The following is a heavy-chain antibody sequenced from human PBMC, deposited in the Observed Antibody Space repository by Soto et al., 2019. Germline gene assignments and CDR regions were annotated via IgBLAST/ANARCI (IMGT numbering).Heavy chain of an antibody. V-gene: IGHV4-39*01. D-gene: IGHD6-19*01. CDR1: GGSISSSSYY. CDR3: ARRGVAVAVKWFDP. Sequence: SETLSLTCTVSGGSISSSSYYWGWIRQPPGKGLEWIGSIYYSGSTYYNPSLKSRVTISVDTSKNQFSLKLSSVTAADTAVYYCARRGVAVAVKWFDPWGQGTLVTVSS. J-gene: IGHJ5*02. CDR2: IYYSGST.